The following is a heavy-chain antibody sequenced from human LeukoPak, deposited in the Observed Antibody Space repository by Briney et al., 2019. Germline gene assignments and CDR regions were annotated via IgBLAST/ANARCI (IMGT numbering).Heavy chain of an antibody. D-gene: IGHD3-3*01. CDR1: GGSLNGHY. J-gene: IGHJ5*02. CDR3: AKNGQSGFSFDP. V-gene: IGHV4-34*01. Sequence: SETLSLTCAVYGGSLNGHYWSWIRQPPGKGLEWIGEGSESGGTKFNPSLKSRVTISTDTSKNQFSLKLNSVTAADTAVYYCAKNGQSGFSFDPWGQGTLVTVSS. CDR2: GSESGGT.